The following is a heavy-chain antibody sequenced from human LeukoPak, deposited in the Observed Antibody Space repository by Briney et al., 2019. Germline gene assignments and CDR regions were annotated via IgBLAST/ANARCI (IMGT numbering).Heavy chain of an antibody. CDR3: AKQLGYCSDGSCYFPY. D-gene: IGHD2-15*01. V-gene: IGHV3-23*01. J-gene: IGHJ4*02. CDR1: GFTFSSSA. CDR2: ISNNGGYT. Sequence: GGSLRLSCAASGFTFSSSAKSWVRQAPGKGLEWVSAISNNGGYTYYADSVQGRFTISRDNSKSTLCLQMNSLRAEDTAVYYCAKQLGYCSDGSCYFPYWGQGTLVTVSS.